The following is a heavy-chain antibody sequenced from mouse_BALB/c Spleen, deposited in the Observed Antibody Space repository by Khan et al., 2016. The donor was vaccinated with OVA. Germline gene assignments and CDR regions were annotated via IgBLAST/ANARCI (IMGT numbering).Heavy chain of an antibody. CDR1: GYTFTSYV. J-gene: IGHJ3*01. CDR2: INTFNEAP. CDR3: APGASCYLSFVH. V-gene: IGHV1S136*01. Sequence: EVQLQQSGPEVVKPGASVKMSCKASGYTFTSYVMHWVKQKPGQGLEWIGCINTFNEAPKFNEEFNGRATLSSDNSSRTAYMEINNLTTEDSAVYYFAPGASCYLSFVHWGQGTLVTVSA. D-gene: IGHD1-1*01.